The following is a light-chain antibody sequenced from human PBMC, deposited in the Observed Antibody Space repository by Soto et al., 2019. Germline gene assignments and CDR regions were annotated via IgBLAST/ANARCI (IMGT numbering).Light chain of an antibody. V-gene: IGKV1-5*03. Sequence: DVQMTQSPSTLSASVGDRVTITCRASQTIYSWLAWYQQKPGKAPKLLIYKASSLQSGVPSRFSGSGSGTDFTLTISSLQPDDFATYYGQKYNGYSLFTFRPGTEVHI. J-gene: IGKJ3*01. CDR1: QTIYSW. CDR2: KAS. CDR3: QKYNGYSLFT.